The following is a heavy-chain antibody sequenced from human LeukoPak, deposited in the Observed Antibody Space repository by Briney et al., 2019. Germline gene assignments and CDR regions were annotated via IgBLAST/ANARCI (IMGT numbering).Heavy chain of an antibody. CDR3: VRDRGGAYSGDNLFDP. V-gene: IGHV3-48*03. D-gene: IGHD2-21*01. Sequence: PGGSLRLSCAASGFTFSSYEMNCVRQAPGEGREWLSYIIGSGSTTQYADSVRVRFTIPRDNDKNAVYLQMSSLRADDTAIYYCVRDRGGAYSGDNLFDPWGQGTLVTVSS. CDR2: IIGSGSTT. CDR1: GFTFSSYE. J-gene: IGHJ5*02.